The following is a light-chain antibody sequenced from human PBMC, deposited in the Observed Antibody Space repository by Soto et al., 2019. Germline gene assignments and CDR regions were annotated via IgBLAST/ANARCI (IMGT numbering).Light chain of an antibody. CDR1: SSDVGDYNY. CDR3: SSYTSSSVYV. J-gene: IGLJ1*01. CDR2: DVS. V-gene: IGLV2-14*01. Sequence: QSALTQPASVSGSPGQSITISCTGTSSDVGDYNYVSWYQQHPGKAPKLMIYDVSNRPSGVSNRFSGSKSGNTASLTISGLQAEDEADYYCSSYTSSSVYVFGTGTKLTVL.